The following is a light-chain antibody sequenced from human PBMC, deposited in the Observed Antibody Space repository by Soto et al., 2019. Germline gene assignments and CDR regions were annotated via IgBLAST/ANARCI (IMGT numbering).Light chain of an antibody. CDR2: EGN. CDR3: CSYAGSSTLV. V-gene: IGLV2-23*01. J-gene: IGLJ2*01. CDR1: SSDVGSYNL. Sequence: QLVLTQPASVSGSPGQSITISCTGTSSDVGSYNLVSWYQQHPGKAPKLMIYEGNKRPSGVSNRFSGSKSGNTASLTISGLQAEDEADYYCCSYAGSSTLVFGGGTKLTVL.